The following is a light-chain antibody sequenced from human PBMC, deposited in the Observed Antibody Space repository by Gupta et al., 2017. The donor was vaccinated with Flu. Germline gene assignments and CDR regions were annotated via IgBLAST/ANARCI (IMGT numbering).Light chain of an antibody. CDR2: EDG. CDR3: QVWDSSSEQVV. CDR1: NIGSET. Sequence: GQTAKISCGGSNIGSETVHWSQQKAGQSPVLVVYEDGVRPSGIPERISGSNSGDTATLTITRVEAGDEADYYCQVWDSSSEQVVFGGGTKLTVL. J-gene: IGLJ2*01. V-gene: IGLV3-21*02.